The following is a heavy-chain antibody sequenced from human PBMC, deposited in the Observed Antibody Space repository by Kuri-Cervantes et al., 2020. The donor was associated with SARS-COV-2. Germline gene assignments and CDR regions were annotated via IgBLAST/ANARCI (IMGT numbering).Heavy chain of an antibody. J-gene: IGHJ4*02. Sequence: SETLSLTCAVYGGSFSGYYWSWIRQPPGKGLEWIGEINHSGSTNYNPSLKSRVTVSVDTSKNQFSLKLSSVTAVDTAVYYCASRGSYDSSGYYTPGGGYWGQGTLVTVSS. CDR3: ASRGSYDSSGYYTPGGGY. D-gene: IGHD3-22*01. V-gene: IGHV4-34*01. CDR2: INHSGST. CDR1: GGSFSGYY.